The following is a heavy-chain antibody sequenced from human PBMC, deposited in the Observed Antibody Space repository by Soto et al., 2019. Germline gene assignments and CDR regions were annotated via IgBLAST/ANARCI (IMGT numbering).Heavy chain of an antibody. CDR1: GFTFSDYS. Sequence: EVQLVESGGGLVKPGGSLRLSCAASGFTFSDYSMEWVRQATGKGLEWVSSISSTSAYIFYADSVKGRLTISKDNPGNSMDIQMNSLRAEDTAMYYWARVAVGNTYLFDYWGQGTLVTVSS. V-gene: IGHV3-21*01. D-gene: IGHD1-7*01. CDR2: ISSTSAYI. CDR3: ARVAVGNTYLFDY. J-gene: IGHJ4*02.